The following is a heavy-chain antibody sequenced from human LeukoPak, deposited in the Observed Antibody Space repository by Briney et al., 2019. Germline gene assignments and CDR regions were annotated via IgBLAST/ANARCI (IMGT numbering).Heavy chain of an antibody. CDR3: ATDSPIVGARTFDI. CDR2: INPNSGGT. V-gene: IGHV1-2*04. D-gene: IGHD1-26*01. Sequence: ASVKVSCKASGYTFTGYYMHWVRQAPGQGLEWMGWINPNSGGTNYAQKFQGWVTMTRDTSISTAYMELSRLRSDDTAVYYCATDSPIVGARTFDIWGQGTMVTVSS. CDR1: GYTFTGYY. J-gene: IGHJ3*02.